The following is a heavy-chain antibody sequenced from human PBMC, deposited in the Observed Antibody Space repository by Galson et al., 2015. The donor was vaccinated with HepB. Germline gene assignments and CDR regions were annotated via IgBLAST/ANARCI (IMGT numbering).Heavy chain of an antibody. CDR2: IKQDGSGK. D-gene: IGHD1-26*01. J-gene: IGHJ4*02. CDR1: GFTFSNYW. CDR3: ARDLTVGATLDY. V-gene: IGHV3-7*01. Sequence: SLRLSCAAPGFTFSNYWMSWVRQAPGKGLEWVANIKQDGSGKYYVDSVKGRFTISRDNAKNSLYLQMNSLRAEDTAVYYCARDLTVGATLDYWGQGTLVTVSS.